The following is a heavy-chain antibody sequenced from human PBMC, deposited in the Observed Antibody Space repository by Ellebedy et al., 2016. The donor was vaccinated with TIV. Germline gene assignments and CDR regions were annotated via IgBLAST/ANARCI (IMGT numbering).Heavy chain of an antibody. D-gene: IGHD2-21*01. Sequence: SETLSLTCAVYGGSFSGYYWSWIRQPPGKGLEWIGEINHSGSTNYNPSLKSRVTISVDTSKNQFSLKLSSVTAADTAVYYCARLLTRLNVGYWGQGTLVTVSS. CDR2: INHSGST. CDR1: GGSFSGYY. CDR3: ARLLTRLNVGY. V-gene: IGHV4-34*01. J-gene: IGHJ4*02.